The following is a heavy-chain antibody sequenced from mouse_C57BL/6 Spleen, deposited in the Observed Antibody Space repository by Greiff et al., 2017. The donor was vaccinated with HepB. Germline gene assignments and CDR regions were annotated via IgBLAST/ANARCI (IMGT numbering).Heavy chain of an antibody. CDR3: ARAYYSNYGYFDV. Sequence: QVQLQQPGAELVRPGSSVKLSCKASGYTFTSYWMHWVKQRPIQGLEWIGNIDPSDSETHYSQKFKDKATLTVDKSSSTAYMQLSSLTSEDSAVYYCARAYYSNYGYFDVWGTGTTVTVSS. CDR2: IDPSDSET. V-gene: IGHV1-52*01. CDR1: GYTFTSYW. D-gene: IGHD2-5*01. J-gene: IGHJ1*03.